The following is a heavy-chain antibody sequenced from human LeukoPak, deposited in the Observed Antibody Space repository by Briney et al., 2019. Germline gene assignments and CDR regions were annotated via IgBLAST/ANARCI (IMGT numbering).Heavy chain of an antibody. D-gene: IGHD6-6*01. V-gene: IGHV3-7*03. CDR1: GFTFSRYW. CDR2: IKEDGSEK. J-gene: IGHJ4*02. Sequence: GGSLRLSCAASGFTFSRYWMSWVRQAPGKGLEWVANIKEDGSEKHYVDSVKGRFSISRDNAKNSVYLQMNSPRAEDTAVYYCARDNAAPYYFDYWGQGTLVTVSS. CDR3: ARDNAAPYYFDY.